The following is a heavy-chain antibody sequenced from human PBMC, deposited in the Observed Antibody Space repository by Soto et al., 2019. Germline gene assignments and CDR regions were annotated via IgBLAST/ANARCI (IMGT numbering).Heavy chain of an antibody. J-gene: IGHJ4*02. V-gene: IGHV3-30*18. CDR3: AKEVHSEWFLWYYFDY. Sequence: QVQLVESGGGVVQPGRSLRLSCAACGFTFSSYGMHWVRQAPGKGLEWVAVISYDGSNKYYADSVKGRFTISRDNSKNTLYLQMNSLRAEDTAVYYCAKEVHSEWFLWYYFDYWGQGTLVTVSS. CDR2: ISYDGSNK. D-gene: IGHD2-21*01. CDR1: GFTFSSYG.